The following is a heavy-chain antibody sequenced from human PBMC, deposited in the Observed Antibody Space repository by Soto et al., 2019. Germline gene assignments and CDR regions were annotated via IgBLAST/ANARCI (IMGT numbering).Heavy chain of an antibody. Sequence: QLHLVESGGGVVQPGRSLRLSCAASGITFSSYALHWVRQAPGKGLDWVAVISYDGSNKYYADSVKGRFSISRDNSKNTLYLQMNSLTVEDTAVYYCARDLVGGSYNYWGQGTLVTVSS. CDR3: ARDLVGGSYNY. CDR1: GITFSSYA. V-gene: IGHV3-30-3*01. J-gene: IGHJ4*02. D-gene: IGHD1-26*01. CDR2: ISYDGSNK.